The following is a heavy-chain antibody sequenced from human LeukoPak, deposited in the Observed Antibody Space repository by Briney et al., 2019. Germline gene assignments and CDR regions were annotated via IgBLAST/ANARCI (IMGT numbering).Heavy chain of an antibody. Sequence: SETLSLTCAVYGGSFSGYYWSWIRQPPGKGLEWIGEINHSGSTNYNPSLKSRVTISVDTSKNQFSLKMSSVTAADTAVYYCARSSGWHLLLLDYWGQGTLVTVSS. D-gene: IGHD6-19*01. CDR3: ARSSGWHLLLLDY. J-gene: IGHJ4*02. CDR2: INHSGST. CDR1: GGSFSGYY. V-gene: IGHV4-34*01.